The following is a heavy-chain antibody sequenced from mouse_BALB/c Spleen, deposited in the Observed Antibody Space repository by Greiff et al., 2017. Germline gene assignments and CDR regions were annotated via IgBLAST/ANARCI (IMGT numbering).Heavy chain of an antibody. V-gene: IGHV7-3*02. Sequence: DVKLVESGGGLVQPGGSLRLSCATSGFTFTDYYMSWVRQPPGKALEWLGFIRNKANGYTTEYSASVKGRFTISSDNSQSILYLQMNTLRAEDSATYYCARTARVPYAMDYWGQGTSVTVSS. CDR2: IRNKANGYTT. CDR1: GFTFTDYY. J-gene: IGHJ4*01. D-gene: IGHD3-1*01. CDR3: ARTARVPYAMDY.